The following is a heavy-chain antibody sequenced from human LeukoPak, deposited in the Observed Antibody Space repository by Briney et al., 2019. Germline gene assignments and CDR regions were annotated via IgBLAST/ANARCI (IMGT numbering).Heavy chain of an antibody. J-gene: IGHJ4*02. CDR3: TTDPGRYDFWSGYYTFDY. D-gene: IGHD3-3*01. CDR1: GFTFSIYW. CDR2: IKSKTDGGTT. V-gene: IGHV3-15*01. Sequence: GGSLRLSCAASGFTFSIYWMSWVRQAPGKGLEWVGRIKSKTDGGTTDYAAPVKGRFTISRDDSKNTLYLQMNSLKTEDTAVYYCTTDPGRYDFWSGYYTFDYWGQGTLVTVSS.